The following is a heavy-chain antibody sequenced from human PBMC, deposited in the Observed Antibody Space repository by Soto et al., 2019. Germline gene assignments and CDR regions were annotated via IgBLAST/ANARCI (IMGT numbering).Heavy chain of an antibody. J-gene: IGHJ6*02. CDR1: GYSFSDYF. CDR3: ARIKWGLNYYNGMDV. Sequence: QVQLVQSGAEVKKSGASVKVSCKPSGYSFSDYFIQWVRQAPGQGLEWVAWINPKTAATNYAKKFQGRVSLTWDTSSTTAYMERPRLRPDETAVYYCARIKWGLNYYNGMDVWGQGTTVIVSS. D-gene: IGHD1-26*01. CDR2: INPKTAAT. V-gene: IGHV1-2*02.